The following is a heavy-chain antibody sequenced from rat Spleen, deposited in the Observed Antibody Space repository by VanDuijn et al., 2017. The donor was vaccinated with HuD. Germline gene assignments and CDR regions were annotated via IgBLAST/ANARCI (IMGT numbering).Heavy chain of an antibody. CDR3: AREAYSSWDYFDY. D-gene: IGHD1-2*01. V-gene: IGHV3-3*01. CDR2: INSAGST. CDR1: GYSITSSYR. Sequence: EVQLQESGPGLVKPSQSLSLTCSVTGYSITSSYRWNWIRKFPGNKLEWMGYINSAGSTNYNPSLKSRISITRDTSKNQFFLQVNSVTTEETATYYCAREAYSSWDYFDYWGQGVMVTVSS. J-gene: IGHJ2*01.